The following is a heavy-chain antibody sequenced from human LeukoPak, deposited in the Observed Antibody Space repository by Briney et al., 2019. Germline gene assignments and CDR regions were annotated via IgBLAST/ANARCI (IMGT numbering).Heavy chain of an antibody. J-gene: IGHJ3*02. CDR3: ARDHDYGDYVSAFDI. CDR1: GYTFTSYG. V-gene: IGHV1-18*01. CDR2: ISAYNGNT. D-gene: IGHD4-17*01. Sequence: RASVKVSCKASGYTFTSYGISWVRRAPGQGLEWMGWISAYNGNTNYAQKLQGRVTMTTDTSTSTAYMELRSLRSDDTAVYYCARDHDYGDYVSAFDIWGQGTMVTVSS.